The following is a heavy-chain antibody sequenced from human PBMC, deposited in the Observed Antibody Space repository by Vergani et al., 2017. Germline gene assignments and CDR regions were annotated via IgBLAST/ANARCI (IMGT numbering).Heavy chain of an antibody. CDR3: ARDQVPAAIRLNVGNYMDV. Sequence: QVQLVESGGGVVQPGRSLRLSCSASGFTFRSYGMHWVRQAPGKGLEWVGLIYYDGSNAYYADSVKGRFTISRDNSKNTLYLQMSSLRAEDTAVYYCARDQVPAAIRLNVGNYMDVWGKGTTVIVSS. D-gene: IGHD2-2*02. CDR2: IYYDGSNA. CDR1: GFTFRSYG. V-gene: IGHV3-33*01. J-gene: IGHJ6*03.